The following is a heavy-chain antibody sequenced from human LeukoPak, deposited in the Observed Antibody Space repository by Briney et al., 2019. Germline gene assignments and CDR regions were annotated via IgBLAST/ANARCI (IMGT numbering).Heavy chain of an antibody. CDR2: IYTSGST. CDR3: ARALPLGYCSGGSCHSGAFDI. J-gene: IGHJ3*02. D-gene: IGHD2-15*01. V-gene: IGHV4-4*07. CDR1: GGSISSYY. Sequence: SETLSLTCTVSGGSISSYYWSWIRQPAGMGLEWIGRIYTSGSTNYNPSLKSRVTMSVDTSKNQFSLKLSSVTAADTAVYYCARALPLGYCSGGSCHSGAFDIWGQGTMVTVSS.